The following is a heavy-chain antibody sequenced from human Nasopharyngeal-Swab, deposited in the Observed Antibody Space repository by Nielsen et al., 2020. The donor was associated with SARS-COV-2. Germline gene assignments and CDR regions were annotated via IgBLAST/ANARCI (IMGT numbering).Heavy chain of an antibody. Sequence: SETLSPTCTVSGVSTSSQYWSWIRQPPGKGLEWIGYISHNSGTNYNPSLKSRVTMFMDTSKNQFSLKLRSVTAADTAVYYCAKEGATGWFEPWGQGTLVTVSS. CDR2: ISHNSGT. CDR3: AKEGATGWFEP. CDR1: GVSTSSQY. V-gene: IGHV4-59*11. J-gene: IGHJ5*02.